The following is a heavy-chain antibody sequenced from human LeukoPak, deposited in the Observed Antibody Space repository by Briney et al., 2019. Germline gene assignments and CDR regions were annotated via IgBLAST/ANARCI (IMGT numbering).Heavy chain of an antibody. V-gene: IGHV3-33*08. D-gene: IGHD1-20*01. CDR2: IWYGGSNK. Sequence: PGGSLRLSCAASGFTFSSYGMHWVRQAPGKGLEWVAVIWYGGSNKYYADSVKGRFTISRDNSKNTLYLQMNSLRAEDTAIYYCARDITGTDGYFDYWGQGTLVTVSS. CDR3: ARDITGTDGYFDY. CDR1: GFTFSSYG. J-gene: IGHJ4*02.